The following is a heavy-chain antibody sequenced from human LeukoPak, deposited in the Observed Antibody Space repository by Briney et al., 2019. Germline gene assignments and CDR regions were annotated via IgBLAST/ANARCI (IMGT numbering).Heavy chain of an antibody. D-gene: IGHD3-16*01. CDR1: GGSISSYY. CDR3: ARGMGTGWGEDY. V-gene: IGHV4-59*01. J-gene: IGHJ4*02. CDR2: IYYSGST. Sequence: PSETLSLTCTVSGGSISSYYWSWIRQPPGKGLEWIGYIYYSGSTNYNPSLKSRVTISVDTSKNQFSLKLSSVTAADTAVYYCARGMGTGWGEDYWGQGTLVTVSS.